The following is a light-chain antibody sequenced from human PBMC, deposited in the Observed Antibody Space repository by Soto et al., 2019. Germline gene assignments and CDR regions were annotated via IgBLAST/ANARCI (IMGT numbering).Light chain of an antibody. CDR3: SSYAGDNNLV. Sequence: QSALTQPRSVSGSPGQSVTISCTGTISDVGGYNYVSWYQHHPGQAPKLLISDVTKRPSWVPDRFSGSKSGNTASLTISDLQAEDEADYYCSSYAGDNNLVFGGGTKLTVL. J-gene: IGLJ2*01. CDR2: DVT. V-gene: IGLV2-11*01. CDR1: ISDVGGYNY.